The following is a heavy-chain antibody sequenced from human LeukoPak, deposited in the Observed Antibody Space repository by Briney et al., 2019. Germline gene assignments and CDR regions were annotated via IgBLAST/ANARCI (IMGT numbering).Heavy chain of an antibody. J-gene: IGHJ5*02. V-gene: IGHV3-23*01. Sequence: GGSLRLSCAASGFTFSSYAMSWVRQAPGKGLEWVSAISGSGGSTYYADSVKGRFTISRDNSKNTLYLQMNSLRAEDTAVYYCAKDRSGPYDFWSDAVGWFDPWGQGTLVTVSS. CDR3: AKDRSGPYDFWSDAVGWFDP. CDR1: GFTFSSYA. CDR2: ISGSGGST. D-gene: IGHD3-3*01.